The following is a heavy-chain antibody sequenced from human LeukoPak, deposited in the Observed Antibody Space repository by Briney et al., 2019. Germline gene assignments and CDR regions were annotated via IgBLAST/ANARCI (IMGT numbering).Heavy chain of an antibody. J-gene: IGHJ5*02. V-gene: IGHV4-61*01. CDR1: GYSISSGYY. CDR3: ARGGNYWPQWWFDP. Sequence: KSSETLSLTCTVSGYSISSGYYWSWLRQPPGQGLEWIGYIYYTGSTSYNPSLKSRVTMSLDASKNQFSLELNSVTPADTAVYYCARGGNYWPQWWFDPWGRGTLVSVSS. CDR2: IYYTGST. D-gene: IGHD1-26*01.